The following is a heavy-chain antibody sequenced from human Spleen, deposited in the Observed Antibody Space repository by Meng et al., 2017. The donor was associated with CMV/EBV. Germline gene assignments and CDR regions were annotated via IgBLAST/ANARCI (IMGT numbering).Heavy chain of an antibody. V-gene: IGHV4-34*01. CDR3: ASHRNWRVDY. CDR1: GGSFSGYY. Sequence: GSLRLSCAVYGGSFSGYYWSWIRQPPGKGLEWIGEINHSGSTNYNPSLKSRVTISVDTSKNRFSLKLSSVTAADTAVYYCASHRNWRVDYWGQGTLVTVSS. D-gene: IGHD1-1*01. CDR2: INHSGST. J-gene: IGHJ4*02.